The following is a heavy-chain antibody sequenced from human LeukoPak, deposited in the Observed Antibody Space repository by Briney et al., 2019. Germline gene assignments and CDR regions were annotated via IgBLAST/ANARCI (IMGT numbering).Heavy chain of an antibody. CDR2: IVVGSGNT. V-gene: IGHV1-58*02. CDR3: AADWGASGGAL. Sequence: VASVKVSFKASGFTFTTSVMQWVRQARGQRLEWIGWIVVGSGNTNYAQKFQERVTITRDMSTSTAYMELSSPRSEDTAVYYCAADWGASGGALWGQGALVTVSS. CDR1: GFTFTTSV. J-gene: IGHJ4*02. D-gene: IGHD3-16*01.